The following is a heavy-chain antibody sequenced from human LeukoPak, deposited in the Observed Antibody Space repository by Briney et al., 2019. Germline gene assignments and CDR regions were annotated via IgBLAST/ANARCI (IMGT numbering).Heavy chain of an antibody. CDR1: GSIFTSYW. V-gene: IGHV5-51*01. D-gene: IGHD3-22*01. CDR3: ARTVYYDSSGYYYY. J-gene: IGHJ4*02. Sequence: GESLQISCKGSGSIFTSYWIGWVRPLPGKGLEWMGIIYPGDSDTRYSPSFQGQVTISADKSISTAYLQWSSLKASDTAMYYCARTVYYDSSGYYYYWGQGTLVTVSS. CDR2: IYPGDSDT.